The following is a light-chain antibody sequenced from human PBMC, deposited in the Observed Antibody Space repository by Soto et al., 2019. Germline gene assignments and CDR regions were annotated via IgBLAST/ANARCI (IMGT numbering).Light chain of an antibody. CDR2: SDN. CDR1: NSNIASNS. CDR3: SSWDRSLDNWM. J-gene: IGLJ3*02. V-gene: IGLV1-44*01. Sequence: QSVPTQPPSASGNPGQRVTITCYGDNSNIASNSVNWYQQLPGTAPKLLIYSDNRRPSGVPDRFSASKSGASAFLTISGLQSDDEADYYCSSWDRSLDNWMFGGGTKVTVL.